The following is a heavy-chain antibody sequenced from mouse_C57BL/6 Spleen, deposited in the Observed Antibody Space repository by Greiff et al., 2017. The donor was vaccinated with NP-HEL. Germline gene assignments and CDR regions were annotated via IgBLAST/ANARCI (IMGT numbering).Heavy chain of an antibody. D-gene: IGHD2-4*01. CDR2: IYPGSGNT. CDR3: AREEDYDGYAMDY. CDR1: GYTFTDYY. J-gene: IGHJ4*01. V-gene: IGHV1-76*01. Sequence: VQLQQSGAELVRPGASVKLSCKASGYTFTDYYINWVKQRPGQGLEWIARIYPGSGNTYYNEKFKGKATLTAEKSSSTAYMQLSSLTSEDSAVYFCAREEDYDGYAMDYWGQGTSVTVSS.